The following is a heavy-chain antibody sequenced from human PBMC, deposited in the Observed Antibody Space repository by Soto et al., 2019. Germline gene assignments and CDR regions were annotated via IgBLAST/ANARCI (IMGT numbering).Heavy chain of an antibody. V-gene: IGHV1-18*01. D-gene: IGHD2-15*01. CDR3: ARVFVVVVAATPMPYYYMDV. CDR2: ISAYNGNT. Sequence: ASVKVSCKASGYTFTSYGISWVRQAPGQGLEWMGWISAYNGNTNYAQKLQGRVTMTTDTSTSTACMELRSLRSDDTAVYYCARVFVVVVAATPMPYYYMDVWGKGTTVTVSS. CDR1: GYTFTSYG. J-gene: IGHJ6*03.